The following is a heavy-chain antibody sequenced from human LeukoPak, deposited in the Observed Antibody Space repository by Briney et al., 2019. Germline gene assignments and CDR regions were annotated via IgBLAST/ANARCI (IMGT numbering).Heavy chain of an antibody. CDR2: IWYDGSNK. V-gene: IGHV3-33*01. CDR1: GFTFSSYG. D-gene: IGHD3-22*01. J-gene: IGHJ4*02. Sequence: GGSLRLSCAASGFTFSSYGMHWVRQAPGKGLEWVAVIWYDGSNKYYADSVKGRFTISRDNSKNTLYLQMNSLRAEDTAVYYCATQTDQYYYDSSGYFGYYFDYWGQGTLVTVSS. CDR3: ATQTDQYYYDSSGYFGYYFDY.